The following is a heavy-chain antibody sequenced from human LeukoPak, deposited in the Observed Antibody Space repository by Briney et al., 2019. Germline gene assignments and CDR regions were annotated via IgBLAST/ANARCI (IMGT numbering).Heavy chain of an antibody. CDR3: ARDPAGGHFDI. Sequence: PGGSLRLSCAASGFTFGSYSMNWVRQAPGKGLEWVSYISSSSSTIYYADSVKGRFTISRDNAKNPLYLQMNSLRDEDTAVYYCARDPAGGHFDIWGQGTMVTVSS. V-gene: IGHV3-48*02. CDR1: GFTFGSYS. CDR2: ISSSSSTI. J-gene: IGHJ3*02. D-gene: IGHD6-25*01.